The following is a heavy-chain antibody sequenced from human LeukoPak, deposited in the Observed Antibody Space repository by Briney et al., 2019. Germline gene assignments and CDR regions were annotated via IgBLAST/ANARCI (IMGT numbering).Heavy chain of an antibody. Sequence: ASVKVSCKASGYTFTDYHIHWVRQAPGQGLEWMGRIIPILGIANYAQKFQGRVTITADKSTSTAYMELSSLRSEDTAVYYCARVGGAMAYGMDVWGQGTTVTVSS. V-gene: IGHV1-69*04. J-gene: IGHJ6*02. D-gene: IGHD5-18*01. CDR3: ARVGGAMAYGMDV. CDR2: IIPILGIA. CDR1: GYTFTDYH.